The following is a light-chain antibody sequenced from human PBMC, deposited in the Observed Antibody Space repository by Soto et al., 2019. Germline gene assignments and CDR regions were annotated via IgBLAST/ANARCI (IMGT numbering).Light chain of an antibody. CDR2: ATS. CDR3: HQFDSSLT. CDR1: QSISASF. V-gene: IGKV3-20*01. Sequence: EIVLTQSPATLSLSPGERATLSCRDSQSISASFLAWYQLKPGQAPRLLIYATSRRAPGIPDRFSGSGSGTDFTLTISRLEPEDFAVYYCHQFDSSLTFGLGTKVEIK. J-gene: IGKJ1*01.